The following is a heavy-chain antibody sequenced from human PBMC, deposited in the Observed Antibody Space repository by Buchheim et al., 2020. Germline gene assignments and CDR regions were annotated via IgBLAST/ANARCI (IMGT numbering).Heavy chain of an antibody. Sequence: QVQLVESGGGVVQSGRSLRLSCAASGFIFSSYGLHWVRQAPGKALEWVAVIWYDGSNEYSADSVKGRFTISRDNSRNTLYPQMNSRRAEDTAVYYCARDSREYTASWKYYYYGMDVWGQGTT. CDR1: GFIFSSYG. V-gene: IGHV3-33*01. CDR2: IWYDGSNE. D-gene: IGHD5-24*01. J-gene: IGHJ6*02. CDR3: ARDSREYTASWKYYYYGMDV.